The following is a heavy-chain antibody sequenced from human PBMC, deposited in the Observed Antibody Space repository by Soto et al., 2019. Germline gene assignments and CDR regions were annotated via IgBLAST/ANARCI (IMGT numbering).Heavy chain of an antibody. CDR2: ISRDGSYI. D-gene: IGHD3-3*01. CDR3: ARTRNGGVADSFDS. Sequence: GGSLRLSCAASGLTFSRHAIHWVRLTPGRGLEWVLAISRDGSYIYYTDSVKGRFTVSRDNSKNTVFVQMNRLIPDDTALYFCARTRNGGVADSFDSWGQGTRVTV. CDR1: GLTFSRHA. J-gene: IGHJ5*01. V-gene: IGHV3-30*04.